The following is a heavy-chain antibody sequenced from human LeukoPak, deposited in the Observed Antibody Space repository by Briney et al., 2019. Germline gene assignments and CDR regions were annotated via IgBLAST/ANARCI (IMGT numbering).Heavy chain of an antibody. CDR3: ATATMVRDVHFDY. CDR2: IIPIFGSA. Sequence: SVKVSCKASGGTFSSYAITWVRQAPGQGLEWMGGIIPIFGSANYAQKFQGRVTITADESTSTAYMELSSLRSEDTAVYYCATATMVRDVHFDYWGQGTLVTVSS. V-gene: IGHV1-69*13. J-gene: IGHJ4*02. CDR1: GGTFSSYA. D-gene: IGHD3-10*01.